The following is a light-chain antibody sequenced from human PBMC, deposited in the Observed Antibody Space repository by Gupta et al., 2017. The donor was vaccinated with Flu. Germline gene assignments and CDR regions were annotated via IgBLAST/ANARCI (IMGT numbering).Light chain of an antibody. V-gene: IGKV1-5*03. CDR3: QQYNSYSPNS. J-gene: IGKJ2*03. CDR2: KAS. Sequence: DIQMTQSPSTLSAFVGDRVTITCRANQSISTWLAWYQQKPGKAPKLLIYKASDLQSGVPSRFSGSGSGAEFTLTITGRQPDDFATYYCQQYNSYSPNSFGQGT. CDR1: QSISTW.